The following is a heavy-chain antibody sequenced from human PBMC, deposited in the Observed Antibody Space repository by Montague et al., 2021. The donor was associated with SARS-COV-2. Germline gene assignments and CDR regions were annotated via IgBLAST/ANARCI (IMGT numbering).Heavy chain of an antibody. CDR1: GGSISSSNW. D-gene: IGHD6-6*01. V-gene: IGHV4-4*02. CDR2: IYHSGST. CDR3: ARMALASSSSDFDY. Sequence: SETLSLTCAVSGGSISSSNWWSWVRQPPGKGLEWIREIYHSGSTXYNPSLKSRVTISVDKSKNQFSLKLSSVTAADTAVYYCARMALASSSSDFDYWGQGTLVTVSS. J-gene: IGHJ4*02.